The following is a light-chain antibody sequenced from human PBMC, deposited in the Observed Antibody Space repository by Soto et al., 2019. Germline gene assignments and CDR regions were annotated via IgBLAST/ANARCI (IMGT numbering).Light chain of an antibody. V-gene: IGLV1-44*01. CDR1: SSNIGGNA. J-gene: IGLJ1*01. Sequence: QSVLTQPPSASGTPGQRVTISCSGSSSNIGGNAVNWYQQLPGTTPKLLIYSNNQRPSGVPDRFSGSKSGTSASLAISGLQSEDEADYYCAAWDDSLSGYVLGTGTKLTVL. CDR3: AAWDDSLSGYV. CDR2: SNN.